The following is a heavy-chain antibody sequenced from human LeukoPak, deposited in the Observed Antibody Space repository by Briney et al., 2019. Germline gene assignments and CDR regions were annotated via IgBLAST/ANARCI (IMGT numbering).Heavy chain of an antibody. CDR3: ARDAFGFGRPYSSSWYYFDY. D-gene: IGHD6-13*01. CDR1: GYTFIDYY. J-gene: IGHJ4*02. Sequence: APVKVSCKASGYTFIDYYVHWVRQAPGQGPEWMGWINPRSGGADYAQNFQGRVSMTRDTSITTAYMEVSRLRSDDTAVYYCARDAFGFGRPYSSSWYYFDYWGQGTLVTVSS. V-gene: IGHV1-2*02. CDR2: INPRSGGA.